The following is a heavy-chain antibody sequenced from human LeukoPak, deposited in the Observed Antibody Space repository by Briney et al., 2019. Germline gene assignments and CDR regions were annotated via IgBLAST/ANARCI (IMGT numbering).Heavy chain of an antibody. Sequence: GGSLRLSCAASGFTFSDYYMSWIRQAPGEGLEWVSYISSSGSTIYYADSVKGRFTISRDNAKNSLYLQMNSLRAEDTAVYYCARWYCGGDCYSSPAYYYGMDVWGQGTTVTVSS. CDR3: ARWYCGGDCYSSPAYYYGMDV. CDR1: GFTFSDYY. J-gene: IGHJ6*02. CDR2: ISSSGSTI. D-gene: IGHD2-21*02. V-gene: IGHV3-11*01.